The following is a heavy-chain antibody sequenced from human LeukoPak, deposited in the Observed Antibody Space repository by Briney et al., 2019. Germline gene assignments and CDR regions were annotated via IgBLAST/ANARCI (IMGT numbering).Heavy chain of an antibody. CDR2: ISAYNGNT. D-gene: IGHD6-19*01. CDR3: AKNSHGYSSGWLQFNFDY. V-gene: IGHV1-18*01. CDR1: GYTFTSYG. Sequence: GASVKVSCKASGYTFTSYGISWVRQAPGQGLEWMGWISAYNGNTNYARKLQGRVTMTTDTSTSTAYMELRSLRSDDTAVYYCAKNSHGYSSGWLQFNFDYWGQGTLVTVSS. J-gene: IGHJ4*02.